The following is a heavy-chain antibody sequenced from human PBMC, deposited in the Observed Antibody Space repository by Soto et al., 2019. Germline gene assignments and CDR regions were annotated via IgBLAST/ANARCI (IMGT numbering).Heavy chain of an antibody. CDR2: INPSGGST. CDR3: ARDREATSWIDFVY. J-gene: IGHJ4*02. CDR1: GYTFTSDY. D-gene: IGHD1-26*01. Sequence: GASVKVSCKASGYTFTSDYLHWVRQAPGQGLEWMGIINPSGGSTTYAQKFQGRVTMTRDTSTSTVYMELSSLRSEDTAMYYCARDREATSWIDFVYWGQGTLVTVSS. V-gene: IGHV1-46*01.